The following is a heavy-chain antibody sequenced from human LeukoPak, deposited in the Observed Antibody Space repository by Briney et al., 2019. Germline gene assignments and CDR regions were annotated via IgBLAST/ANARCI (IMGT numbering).Heavy chain of an antibody. J-gene: IGHJ4*02. Sequence: GASVKVSCKASGYTFTSYGISWVRQAPGQGLEWMGWISAYNGNTNYAQKLQGRVTMTTDTSTSTAYMELRSLRSDDTAVYYCASPTQGYCSGGSCYAFEYWGQGTLVTVSS. CDR1: GYTFTSYG. D-gene: IGHD2-15*01. V-gene: IGHV1-18*01. CDR3: ASPTQGYCSGGSCYAFEY. CDR2: ISAYNGNT.